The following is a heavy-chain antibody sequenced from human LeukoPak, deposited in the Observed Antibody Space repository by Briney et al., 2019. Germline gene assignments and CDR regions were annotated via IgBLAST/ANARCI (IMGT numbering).Heavy chain of an antibody. CDR1: GFTFSTYN. J-gene: IGHJ4*02. Sequence: PGGSLRLSCSASGFTFSTYNMNWVRQAPGKGLEWVSFIGTSSGAIYYADSVKGRFTISRDNARKSLYLQMNSLRDEDTAVYYCVRNLNSWGQGALVTVSS. CDR2: IGTSSGAI. CDR3: VRNLNS. V-gene: IGHV3-48*02.